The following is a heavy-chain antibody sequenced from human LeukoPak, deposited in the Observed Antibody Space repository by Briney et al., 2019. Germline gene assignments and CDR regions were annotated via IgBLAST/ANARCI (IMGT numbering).Heavy chain of an antibody. Sequence: GGSLRLSCAASGFTFSSYWMSWVRQAPGKGLEWVANIKQDGSEKYYVDSVKGRFTISRDNAKNSLYLQMNSLRAEDTAVYYCARDIVGATYYFDYWGQGTLVTVSS. CDR3: ARDIVGATYYFDY. D-gene: IGHD1-26*01. V-gene: IGHV3-7*01. J-gene: IGHJ4*02. CDR2: IKQDGSEK. CDR1: GFTFSSYW.